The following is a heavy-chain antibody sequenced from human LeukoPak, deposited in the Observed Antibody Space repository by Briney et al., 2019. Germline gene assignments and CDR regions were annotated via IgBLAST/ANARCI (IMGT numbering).Heavy chain of an antibody. J-gene: IGHJ4*02. D-gene: IGHD4-17*01. CDR1: GFSFDDYG. CDR3: ARDASPSVDY. V-gene: IGHV3-33*08. CDR2: IWYDGSNK. Sequence: GGSLRLSCAASGFSFDDYGMSWVRQAPGKGLEWVAVIWYDGSNKYYADSVKGRFTISRDNSKNTLYLQVNSLRAEDTAVYYCARDASPSVDYWGQGTLVTVSS.